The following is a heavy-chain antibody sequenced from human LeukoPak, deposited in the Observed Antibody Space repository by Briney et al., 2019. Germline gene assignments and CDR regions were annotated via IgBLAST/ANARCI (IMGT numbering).Heavy chain of an antibody. J-gene: IGHJ4*02. Sequence: SETLSLTCSVSGGSISSHYWSWIRQPPGEGQEWSGYIYYSGSTNYNPSLKSRVTISVDTSKNQFSLKLSSVTAADTAVYYCARYVVSSFDYWGQGTLVTVSS. CDR1: GGSISSHY. D-gene: IGHD2-21*01. CDR3: ARYVVSSFDY. V-gene: IGHV4-59*11. CDR2: IYYSGST.